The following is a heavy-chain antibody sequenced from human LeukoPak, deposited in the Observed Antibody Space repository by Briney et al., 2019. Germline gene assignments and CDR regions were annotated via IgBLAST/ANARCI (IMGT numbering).Heavy chain of an antibody. CDR3: AKDRHDSSGYFGSGFDY. Sequence: GGSLRLSCAASGFTFSSYAMSWVRQAPGKGLEWVSAISGSGSSTYYADSVKGRFTISRDNSKNTLYLQMNSLRAEDTAVYYCAKDRHDSSGYFGSGFDYWGQGTLVTVSS. J-gene: IGHJ4*02. D-gene: IGHD3-22*01. V-gene: IGHV3-23*01. CDR1: GFTFSSYA. CDR2: ISGSGSST.